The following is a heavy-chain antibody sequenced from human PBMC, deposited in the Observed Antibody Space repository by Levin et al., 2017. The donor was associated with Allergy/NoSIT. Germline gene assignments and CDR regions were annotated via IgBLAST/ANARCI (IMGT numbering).Heavy chain of an antibody. D-gene: IGHD3-3*01. Sequence: GGSLRLSCAASGFTFSSYAMHWVRQAPGKGLEWVAVISYDGSNKYYADSVKGRFTISRDNSKNTLYLQMNSLRAEDTAVYYCARGAYFRFLEWLSHDYDYYGMDVWGQGTTVTVSS. V-gene: IGHV3-30-3*01. CDR2: ISYDGSNK. CDR1: GFTFSSYA. J-gene: IGHJ6*02. CDR3: ARGAYFRFLEWLSHDYDYYGMDV.